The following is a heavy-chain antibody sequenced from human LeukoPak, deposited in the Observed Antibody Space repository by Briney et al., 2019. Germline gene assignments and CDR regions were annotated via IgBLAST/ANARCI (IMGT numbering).Heavy chain of an antibody. CDR1: GFTFSSYS. Sequence: PGGSLRLSCAASGFTFSSYSMNWVRQAPGKGLEWVSSISSSSSYIYYADSVKGRFTISRDNAKNSLYLQMNSLRAEDTAVYYCAGVASVVVPAAIGYWGQGTLVTVSS. V-gene: IGHV3-21*01. CDR2: ISSSSSYI. J-gene: IGHJ4*02. CDR3: AGVASVVVPAAIGY. D-gene: IGHD2-2*01.